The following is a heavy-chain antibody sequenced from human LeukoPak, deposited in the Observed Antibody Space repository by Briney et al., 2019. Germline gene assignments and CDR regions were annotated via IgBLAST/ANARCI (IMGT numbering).Heavy chain of an antibody. D-gene: IGHD5-18*01. V-gene: IGHV3-53*01. Sequence: GSLRLSCAASGFTVSSNFMSWVRQAPGKGLEWVSVIYSGGSTYYADSVKGRFTISRDNSKNTLYLQMNSLRAEDTAVYYCAGDNKTARWAFDIWGQGTMVTVSS. CDR1: GFTVSSNF. CDR2: IYSGGST. CDR3: AGDNKTARWAFDI. J-gene: IGHJ3*02.